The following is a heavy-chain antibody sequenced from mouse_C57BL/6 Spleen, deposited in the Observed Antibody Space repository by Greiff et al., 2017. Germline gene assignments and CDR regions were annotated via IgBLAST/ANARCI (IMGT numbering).Heavy chain of an antibody. Sequence: VQLQQPGAELVKPGTSVKLSCKASGYTFTSYWMHWVKQRPGQGLEWIGYINPSSGYTNYNQKFKDKDTLTADKSSSTAYMQLSSLTYEDSAVXDWASLDRSDYGADWGQGAPVTVSP. J-gene: IGHJ3*01. CDR3: ASLDRSDYGAD. V-gene: IGHV1-7*01. CDR1: GYTFTSYW. D-gene: IGHD3-2*02. CDR2: INPSSGYT.